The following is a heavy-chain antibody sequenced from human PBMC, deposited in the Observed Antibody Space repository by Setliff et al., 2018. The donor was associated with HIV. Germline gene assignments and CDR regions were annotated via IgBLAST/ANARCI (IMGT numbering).Heavy chain of an antibody. CDR2: IYHNGNT. D-gene: IGHD4-4*01. V-gene: IGHV4-39*07. Sequence: SETLSLTCTVAGGSTSSSSYYWGWIRQPPGMGLEWIASIYHNGNTYYNPSLKSRVTMSVDTSKNQFSLKLSSVTAADTAVYYCATFLITVPPDAFDIWGQGTMVTVSS. CDR1: GGSTSSSSYY. CDR3: ATFLITVPPDAFDI. J-gene: IGHJ3*02.